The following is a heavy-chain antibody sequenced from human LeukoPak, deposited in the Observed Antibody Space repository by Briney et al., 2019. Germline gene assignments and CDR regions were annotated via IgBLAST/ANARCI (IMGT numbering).Heavy chain of an antibody. CDR3: AKDYTRLLTGYFDY. V-gene: IGHV3-23*01. CDR2: ISGSGGST. J-gene: IGHJ4*02. D-gene: IGHD1-14*01. Sequence: PGGSLRLSCAASGFTFSSYAMSWVRQAPGKGLEWVSAISGSGGSTYYADSVKGRFTISKDNSKNTLYLQMNSLRAEDTAVYYCAKDYTRLLTGYFDYWGQGTLVTVSS. CDR1: GFTFSSYA.